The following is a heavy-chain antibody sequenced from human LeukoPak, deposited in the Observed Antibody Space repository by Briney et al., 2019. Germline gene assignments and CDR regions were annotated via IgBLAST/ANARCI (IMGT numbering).Heavy chain of an antibody. CDR2: ICSSSSYT. CDR1: GFTFSAYY. V-gene: IGHV3-11*03. J-gene: IGHJ3*02. Sequence: GGSLRLSCAASGFTFSAYYMSWIRQAPGKRLEWVSYICSSSSYTNYADSVKGRFSISRDNAKNSLYLHVNILRAEDTAVYYCACLFVGPSEAQLRYAFDIWGQGTMVTVSS. CDR3: ACLFVGPSEAQLRYAFDI. D-gene: IGHD3-3*01.